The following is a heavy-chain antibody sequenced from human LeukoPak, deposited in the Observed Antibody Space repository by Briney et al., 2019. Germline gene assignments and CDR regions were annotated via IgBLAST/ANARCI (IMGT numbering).Heavy chain of an antibody. Sequence: ASVKVSCKVSGYTLTELSMHWVRQAPGKGLEWMGGFDPEDGETIYAQKFQGRVTMAEDTSTDTAYMELSSLRSEDTAVYYCARGRRDGLLFNPDFDYWGQGTLVTVSS. D-gene: IGHD5-24*01. CDR1: GYTLTELS. CDR3: ARGRRDGLLFNPDFDY. CDR2: FDPEDGET. V-gene: IGHV1-24*01. J-gene: IGHJ4*02.